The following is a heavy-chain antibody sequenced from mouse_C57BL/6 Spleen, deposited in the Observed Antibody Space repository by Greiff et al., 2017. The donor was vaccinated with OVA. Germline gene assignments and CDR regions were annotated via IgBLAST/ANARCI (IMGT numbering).Heavy chain of an antibody. CDR1: GFTFSSYA. Sequence: EVKLMESGEGLVKPGGSLKLSCAASGFTFSSYAMSWVRQTPEKRLEWVAYISSGGDYIYYADTVKGRFTISRDNARNTLYLQMSSLKSEDTAMYYCTRESITTVPYYFDYWGQGTTLTVSS. D-gene: IGHD1-1*01. CDR3: TRESITTVPYYFDY. V-gene: IGHV5-9-1*02. J-gene: IGHJ2*01. CDR2: ISSGGDYI.